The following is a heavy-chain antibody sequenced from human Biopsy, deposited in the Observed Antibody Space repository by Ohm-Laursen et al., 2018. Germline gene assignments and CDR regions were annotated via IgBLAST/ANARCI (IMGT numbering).Heavy chain of an antibody. CDR1: GFTFRDYY. J-gene: IGHJ6*02. D-gene: IGHD3-10*01. CDR2: ITNSGGTV. V-gene: IGHV3-11*01. CDR3: ARPPWGHAYGYYNGMDV. Sequence: SLRLSCAAPGFTFRDYYMIWIRQPPGKGLEWVSYITNSGGTVYYEDSVKGRFTVSRDNAKNSLYLQMDRLRVEDTAVYYCARPPWGHAYGYYNGMDVWGQGTTVIVSS.